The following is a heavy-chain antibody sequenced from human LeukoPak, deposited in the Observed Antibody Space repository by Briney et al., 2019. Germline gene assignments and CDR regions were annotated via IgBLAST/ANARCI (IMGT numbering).Heavy chain of an antibody. CDR2: ISSSSSYI. J-gene: IGHJ4*02. Sequence: PGGSLRLSCAASGFTFSSYSMNWVRQAPGKGLEWVSSISSSSSYIYYADSVKGRFTISRDNAKNSLYLQMNSLRAEDTAVYYCASRITGTIGGYFDYWGQGTLVTVSS. CDR1: GFTFSSYS. CDR3: ASRITGTIGGYFDY. D-gene: IGHD1-7*01. V-gene: IGHV3-21*01.